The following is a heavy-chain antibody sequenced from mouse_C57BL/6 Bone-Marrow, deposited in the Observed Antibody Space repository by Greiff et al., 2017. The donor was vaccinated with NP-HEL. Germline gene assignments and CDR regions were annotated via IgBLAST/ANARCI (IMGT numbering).Heavy chain of an antibody. CDR2: IWRGGST. V-gene: IGHV2-5*01. CDR3: AKMGTTVVGYFDY. CDR1: GFSLTSYG. J-gene: IGHJ2*01. Sequence: VQLQESGPGLVQPSQSLSITCTVSGFSLTSYGVHWVRQSPGKGLEWLGVIWRGGSTDYNAAFMSRLSITKDNSKSQVFFKMNSLQADDTAIYYCAKMGTTVVGYFDYWGQGTTLTVSS. D-gene: IGHD1-1*01.